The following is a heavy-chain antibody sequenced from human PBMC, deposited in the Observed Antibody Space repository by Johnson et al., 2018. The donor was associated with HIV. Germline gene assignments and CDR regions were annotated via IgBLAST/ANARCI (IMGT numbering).Heavy chain of an antibody. D-gene: IGHD5-18*01. CDR3: ARGQLWLLDDALDI. J-gene: IGHJ3*02. CDR1: GFTFSSYA. Sequence: QVQLVESGGGVVQPGRSLSLSCAASGFTFSSYAIHWVRQAPGKGLEWVAVVPDDGDNKYYADSVKGRFTISRDNSKNTLYLQMNSLRAEDTAIYYCARGQLWLLDDALDIWGQGTMVTVSS. V-gene: IGHV3-30-3*01. CDR2: VPDDGDNK.